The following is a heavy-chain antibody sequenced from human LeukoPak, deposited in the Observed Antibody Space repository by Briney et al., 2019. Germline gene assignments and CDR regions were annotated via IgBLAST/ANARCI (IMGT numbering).Heavy chain of an antibody. CDR1: GGSFSGYY. D-gene: IGHD3-10*01. Sequence: SETLSLTCAVYGGSFSGYYWSWIRQPPGKGLEWIGEINHSGSTNYNPSLTSRVTISVDTSRNQFSLKLSSVTAADTAVYYCASTNVLLWFGETRNPFDYWGQGTLVTVSS. V-gene: IGHV4-34*01. J-gene: IGHJ4*02. CDR2: INHSGST. CDR3: ASTNVLLWFGETRNPFDY.